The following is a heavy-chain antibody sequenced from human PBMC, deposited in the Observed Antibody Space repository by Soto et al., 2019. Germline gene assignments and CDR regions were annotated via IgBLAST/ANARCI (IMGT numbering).Heavy chain of an antibody. Sequence: EVQLVESGGGLVQPGGSLRLSCAASGFTFSSYWMHWVRQAPGKGLVWVSRINSDGSSTSYADSVKGRFTISRDNAKNTLDLQMNRVRAEETAVYYCARENSYDAFDIWGQGTMVTVSS. V-gene: IGHV3-74*01. D-gene: IGHD1-26*01. CDR2: INSDGSST. CDR1: GFTFSSYW. CDR3: ARENSYDAFDI. J-gene: IGHJ3*02.